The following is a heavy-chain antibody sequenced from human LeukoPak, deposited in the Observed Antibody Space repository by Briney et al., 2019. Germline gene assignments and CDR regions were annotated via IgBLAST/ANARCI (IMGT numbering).Heavy chain of an antibody. D-gene: IGHD6-19*01. CDR2: IKPGGSGK. V-gene: IGHV3-7*01. J-gene: IGHJ4*02. Sequence: GGSLRLSCAASGFAFSSYWMTWVRQAPGKGLEWVANIKPGGSGKTYVDSVKGRFTISRDNAKNSLYLQMRGLRVEDTAVYYCSSQPAVLDLDCWGQGTLVTVSS. CDR3: SSQPAVLDLDC. CDR1: GFAFSSYW.